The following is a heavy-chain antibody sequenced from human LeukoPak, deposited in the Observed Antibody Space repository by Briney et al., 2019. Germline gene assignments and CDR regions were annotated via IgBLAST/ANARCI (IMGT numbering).Heavy chain of an antibody. CDR3: ARGDGYTTTWYLDY. CDR1: GXTFSSSE. V-gene: IGHV3-48*03. J-gene: IGHJ4*02. D-gene: IGHD6-13*01. CDR2: ISSSAGTR. Sequence: GGSLRLSCAASGXTFSSSEMNWVRQAPGKGLEWVSYISSSAGTRYYADSVKGRFTISRDNAKNSLYLQMNSLTAEDTAVYYCARGDGYTTTWYLDYWGQGTLVTVSS.